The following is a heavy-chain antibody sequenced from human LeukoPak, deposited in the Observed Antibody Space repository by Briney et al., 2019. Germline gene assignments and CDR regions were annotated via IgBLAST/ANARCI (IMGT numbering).Heavy chain of an antibody. Sequence: GGSLRLSCAASGFTFSSYWMSWVRQAPGKGLEWVANIKQDGSEKYYVDSVKGRLTISRDNAKNSLYLQMNSLRAEDTAVYYCAKVRWDNSGWYYLDYWGQGTLVTVSS. CDR1: GFTFSSYW. CDR3: AKVRWDNSGWYYLDY. CDR2: IKQDGSEK. J-gene: IGHJ4*02. D-gene: IGHD6-19*01. V-gene: IGHV3-7*01.